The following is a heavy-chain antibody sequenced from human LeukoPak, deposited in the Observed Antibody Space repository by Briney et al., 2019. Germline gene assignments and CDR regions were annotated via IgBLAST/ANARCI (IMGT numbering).Heavy chain of an antibody. Sequence: ASVKVSCTASGYTFTGYHMHWVRRAPGQGLEWMGRINPNSGDTNYAQKFQGRVTMTRDTSISTAYMELSRLRSDDTAVYYCARDYCSSTSCLFDYWGQGALVTVSS. V-gene: IGHV1-2*06. D-gene: IGHD2-2*01. CDR2: INPNSGDT. J-gene: IGHJ4*02. CDR3: ARDYCSSTSCLFDY. CDR1: GYTFTGYH.